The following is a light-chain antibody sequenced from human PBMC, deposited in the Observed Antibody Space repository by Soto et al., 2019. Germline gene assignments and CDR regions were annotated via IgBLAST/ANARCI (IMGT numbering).Light chain of an antibody. Sequence: EIVLTLSPGTLSLSPGERATLSCRASQSVSSGYLAWYQQKPGQAPRLLIYGASGRATGIPDRFSGSGSGTDFTLTISRLEPEDFAVYYCQQYGVSPLTFGGGTKVEIK. CDR2: GAS. CDR3: QQYGVSPLT. V-gene: IGKV3-20*01. J-gene: IGKJ4*01. CDR1: QSVSSGY.